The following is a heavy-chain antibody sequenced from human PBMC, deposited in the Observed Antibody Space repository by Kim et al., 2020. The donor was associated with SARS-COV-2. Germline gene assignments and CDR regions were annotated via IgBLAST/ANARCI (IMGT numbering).Heavy chain of an antibody. D-gene: IGHD3-10*01. CDR2: ISSSSTI. CDR3: ARDRGGALWFGELLYFDY. J-gene: IGHJ4*02. Sequence: GGSLRLSCAASGFTFSSYSMNWVRQAPGKGLEWVSYISSSSTIYYADSVKGRFTISRDNAKNSLYLQMNSLRDEDTAVYYCARDRGGALWFGELLYFDYWGQGTLVTVSS. V-gene: IGHV3-48*02. CDR1: GFTFSSYS.